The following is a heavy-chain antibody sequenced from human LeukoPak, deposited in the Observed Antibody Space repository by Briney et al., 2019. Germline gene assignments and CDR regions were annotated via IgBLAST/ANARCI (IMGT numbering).Heavy chain of an antibody. CDR2: INPNSGGT. J-gene: IGHJ4*02. CDR1: GYTFTGYY. V-gene: IGHV1-2*02. D-gene: IGHD6-13*01. CDR3: ARSIAAAGHIDY. Sequence: ASVKVSCXASGYTFTGYYMHWVRQAPGQGLEWMGWINPNSGGTNYAQKFQGRVTMTRDTSISTAYMELSRLRSDDTAVYYCARSIAAAGHIDYWGQGTLVTVSS.